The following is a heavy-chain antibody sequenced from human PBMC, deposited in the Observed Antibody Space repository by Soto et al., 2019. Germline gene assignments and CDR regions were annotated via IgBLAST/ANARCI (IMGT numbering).Heavy chain of an antibody. Sequence: SGKVSCKASGGTFSSYTINWVRQAPGQGLEWKGSFIPDDDKANYAQKFQGRVAMTEDTSTDTAYMELSSLRSEDTAVYYCAAVINYYDSSGPFDYWGQGTLVTAPQ. D-gene: IGHD3-22*01. CDR1: GGTFSSYT. CDR2: FIPDDDKA. J-gene: IGHJ4*02. CDR3: AAVINYYDSSGPFDY. V-gene: IGHV1-69*02.